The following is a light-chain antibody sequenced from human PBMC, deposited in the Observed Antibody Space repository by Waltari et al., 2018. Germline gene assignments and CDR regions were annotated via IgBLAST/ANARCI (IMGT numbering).Light chain of an antibody. CDR1: QIVSIY. V-gene: IGKV3-20*01. CDR2: HTS. J-gene: IGKJ1*01. Sequence: SVLTHSPGTLSLSPGERATLSCRASQIVSIYLAWYQQKPGQAPRLLFYHTSTRATGIPDRFSGSGSGTDFSLTISGLGPEDFAVYYCEHYKNLPVSFGQGTRVEIK. CDR3: EHYKNLPVS.